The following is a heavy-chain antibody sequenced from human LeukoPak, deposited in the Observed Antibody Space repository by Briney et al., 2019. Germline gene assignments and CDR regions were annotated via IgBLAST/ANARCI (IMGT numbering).Heavy chain of an antibody. V-gene: IGHV3-30*02. J-gene: IGHJ4*02. D-gene: IGHD1-26*01. Sequence: GGSLRLSCAASGFTFSSYGMHWVRQAPGKGLGWVAFIRYDGSNKYYADSVKGRFTISRDNSKNTLYLQMNSLRAEDTAVYYCQIVGATAYWGQGTLVTVSS. CDR1: GFTFSSYG. CDR3: QIVGATAY. CDR2: IRYDGSNK.